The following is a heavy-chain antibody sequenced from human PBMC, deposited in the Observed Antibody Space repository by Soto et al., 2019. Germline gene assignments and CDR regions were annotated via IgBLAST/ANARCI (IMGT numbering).Heavy chain of an antibody. CDR2: INAGNGNT. CDR1: GYTFTSYA. J-gene: IGHJ4*02. CDR3: ARGSALPYDFWGGYLPFDY. D-gene: IGHD3-3*01. V-gene: IGHV1-3*01. Sequence: ASVKVSCKASGYTFTSYAMHWVRQAPGQRLEWMGWINAGNGNTKYSQKFQGRVTITRDTSASTAYMELSSLRSEDTAVYYCARGSALPYDFWGGYLPFDYWGQGTLVTVSS.